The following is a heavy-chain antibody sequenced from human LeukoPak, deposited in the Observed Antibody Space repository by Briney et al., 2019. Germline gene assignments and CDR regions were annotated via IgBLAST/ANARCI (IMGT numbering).Heavy chain of an antibody. CDR3: ARDMSDSSSLVYYGMDV. J-gene: IGHJ6*02. D-gene: IGHD6-13*01. Sequence: GGSLRLSCAASGFTFSDYYMSWIRQAPGKGLEWVSYISSSGSTIYYADSVKGRFTISRDNAKNSLYLQMNSLRAEDTAVYYCARDMSDSSSLVYYGMDVWGQGTTVTVSS. V-gene: IGHV3-11*01. CDR1: GFTFSDYY. CDR2: ISSSGSTI.